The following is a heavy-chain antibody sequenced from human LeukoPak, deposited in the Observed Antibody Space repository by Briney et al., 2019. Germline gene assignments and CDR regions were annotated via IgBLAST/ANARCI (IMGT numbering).Heavy chain of an antibody. Sequence: GGSLRLSCAASGFTFSSHWMSWVRQAPGKGLEWVANIKQDGSARSCVDSVKGRFTISRDNAKNSLYLQMNSLRAEDAAVYYCARDLAGGYNWNDIPAFDIWSQGTMVTVSS. D-gene: IGHD1-1*01. CDR1: GFTFSSHW. CDR3: ARDLAGGYNWNDIPAFDI. CDR2: IKQDGSAR. J-gene: IGHJ3*02. V-gene: IGHV3-7*03.